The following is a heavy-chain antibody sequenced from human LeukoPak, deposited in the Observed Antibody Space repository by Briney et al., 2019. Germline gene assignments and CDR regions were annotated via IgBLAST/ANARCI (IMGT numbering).Heavy chain of an antibody. J-gene: IGHJ4*02. D-gene: IGHD1-26*01. V-gene: IGHV3-53*01. Sequence: GGSLRLSCAVSGFTVSSIYMSWVRQAPGKGLEWVSFIYSDGNTYYADSVKGRFTLSRDSSRNTLYLQMNSLRVDDTAVYYCAKDQRWESPHYLDSWGQGTLVTVSS. CDR2: IYSDGNT. CDR3: AKDQRWESPHYLDS. CDR1: GFTVSSIY.